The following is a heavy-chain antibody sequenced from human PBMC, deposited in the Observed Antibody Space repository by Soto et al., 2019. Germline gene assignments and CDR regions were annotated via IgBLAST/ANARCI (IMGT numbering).Heavy chain of an antibody. CDR2: IYPSDSDT. Sequence: PGESLKISCKASGYDFSTHWIGWVRHMPGKGLQWMAIIYPSDSDTKYSPSFQGHVTISVDKSISTAYLQWSGLQASDSAKYYCARLFQDAGFWDYFDYWGPGNLVTVSS. CDR3: ARLFQDAGFWDYFDY. J-gene: IGHJ4*02. D-gene: IGHD3-16*01. V-gene: IGHV5-51*01. CDR1: GYDFSTHW.